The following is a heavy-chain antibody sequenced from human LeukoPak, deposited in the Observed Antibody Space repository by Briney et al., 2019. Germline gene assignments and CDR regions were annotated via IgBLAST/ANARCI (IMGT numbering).Heavy chain of an antibody. Sequence: GGSLRLSCAASGFTFSSYAMSWVRQAPGKGLEWVSAISGSGGSTYYADSVKGRFTISRDNSKNTLYLQMNSLRAEDTAVYYCAKGPLSSRGQGLYFDYWGQGTLVTVSS. D-gene: IGHD3-10*01. CDR1: GFTFSSYA. CDR2: ISGSGGST. CDR3: AKGPLSSRGQGLYFDY. V-gene: IGHV3-23*01. J-gene: IGHJ4*02.